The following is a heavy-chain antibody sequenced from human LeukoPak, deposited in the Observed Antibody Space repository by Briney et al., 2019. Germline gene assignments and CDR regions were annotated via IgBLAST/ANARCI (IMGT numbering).Heavy chain of an antibody. D-gene: IGHD2-2*01. J-gene: IGHJ6*04. V-gene: IGHV3-74*01. CDR2: INSDGSST. CDR3: AKDLEYCSSTSCPKFYYYYYGMDV. Sequence: TGGSLRLSCAASGFTFSSYWMHWVRQAPGKGLVWVTRINSDGSSTAYADSVKGRFTISRDNAKNTLYLQMNSLRAEDTAVYYCAKDLEYCSSTSCPKFYYYYYGMDVWGKGTTVTVSS. CDR1: GFTFSSYW.